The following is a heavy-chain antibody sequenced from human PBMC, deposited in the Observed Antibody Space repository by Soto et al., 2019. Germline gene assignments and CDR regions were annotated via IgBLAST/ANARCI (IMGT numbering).Heavy chain of an antibody. V-gene: IGHV3-30-3*01. D-gene: IGHD4-17*01. CDR2: MSYDGSNK. CDR3: ARVGRLHYFDY. J-gene: IGHJ4*02. CDR1: GFTFRSYA. Sequence: QVQLVESGGGVVQPGRSLRLSCAASGFTFRSYAMQWVRQAPDKGLEWVAVMSYDGSNKYYADSVKGRFTISRDNSKNTLFLQMNSLRAEDTAVYYCARVGRLHYFDYWGQGTLVTVSS.